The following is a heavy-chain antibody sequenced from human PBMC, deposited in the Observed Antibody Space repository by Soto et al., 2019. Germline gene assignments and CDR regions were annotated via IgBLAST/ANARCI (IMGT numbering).Heavy chain of an antibody. Sequence: SETLSLTCTVSGGSISSGDYYWSWIRQPPGKGLEWIGYIYYSGSTYYNPSLKSRVTISVDTSKNQFSLKLSSVTAADTAVYYCARERSDGARLVPWGQGNLVTVSS. V-gene: IGHV4-30-4*01. CDR2: IYYSGST. CDR3: ARERSDGARLVP. CDR1: GGSISSGDYY. J-gene: IGHJ5*02.